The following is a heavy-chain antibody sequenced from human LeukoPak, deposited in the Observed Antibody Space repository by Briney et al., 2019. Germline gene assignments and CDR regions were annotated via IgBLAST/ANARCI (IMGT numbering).Heavy chain of an antibody. CDR1: GYTFTGYY. V-gene: IGHV1-2*02. CDR2: INPNSGGR. J-gene: IGHJ6*02. D-gene: IGHD6-13*01. CDR3: EREYQQLVPRPDYYYGMDG. Sequence: ASVKVSCKASGYTFTGYYMHWVRQAPGQGLEWMGWINPNSGGRNYAQKFQGRVTMTRDTSISTGYMELSRLGSDDTAVYYCEREYQQLVPRPDYYYGMDGWGQGTTVTVSS.